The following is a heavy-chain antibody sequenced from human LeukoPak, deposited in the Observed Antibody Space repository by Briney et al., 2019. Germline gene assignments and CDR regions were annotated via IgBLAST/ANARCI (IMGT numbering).Heavy chain of an antibody. CDR3: AKPQPGYDFWSGYDYFDY. D-gene: IGHD3-3*01. Sequence: GGSLRLSCAASGFTFSSYAMSWVRQAPGKGLEWVSAISGSGGSTYYADSVKGRFTISRDNSKNTLYLQMNSLRAEDTAAYYCAKPQPGYDFWSGYDYFDYWGQGTLVTVSS. CDR2: ISGSGGST. V-gene: IGHV3-23*01. CDR1: GFTFSSYA. J-gene: IGHJ4*02.